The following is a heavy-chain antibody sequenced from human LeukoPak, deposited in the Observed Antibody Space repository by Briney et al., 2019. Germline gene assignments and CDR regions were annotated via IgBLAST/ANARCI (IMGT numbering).Heavy chain of an antibody. J-gene: IGHJ6*04. CDR1: GFSFSGSP. CDR2: IRSKNNNFAT. V-gene: IGHV3-73*01. Sequence: GGSLKLSCAASGFSFSGSPMHWVRQASGKGLEWVGRIRSKNNNFATTYAASVKGRFTISRDDSKNTTYLQMNSLKAEDTALYYCTDYFYGLDVWGKGTTVTVSS. CDR3: TDYFYGLDV.